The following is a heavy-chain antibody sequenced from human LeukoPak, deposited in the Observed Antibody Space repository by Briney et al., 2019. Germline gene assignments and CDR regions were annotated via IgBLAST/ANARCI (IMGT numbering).Heavy chain of an antibody. Sequence: PSETLSLTCTVSGGSISSSSYYWGWIRQPPGKGLEWIGSIYYSGSTYYNPSLKSRVTISVDTSKNQFSLKLSSVTAADTAVYYCARQGYYYDSSGYHPSVLDYWDQGTLVTVSS. CDR2: IYYSGST. CDR3: ARQGYYYDSSGYHPSVLDY. D-gene: IGHD3-22*01. J-gene: IGHJ4*02. V-gene: IGHV4-39*01. CDR1: GGSISSSSYY.